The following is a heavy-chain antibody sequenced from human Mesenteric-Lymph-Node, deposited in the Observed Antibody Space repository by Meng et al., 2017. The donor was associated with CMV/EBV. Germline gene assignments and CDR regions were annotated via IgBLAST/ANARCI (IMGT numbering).Heavy chain of an antibody. Sequence: GGSLRLSCSASGFSFHNYWMSWVRQAPGKGLEWVATINQDGSEKYFVDSVKGRFTISRDNAKSSVYLQINSLRVEDTALYYCARDHRTEYYDFWSAYYTRDVGILDYWGQGTLVTVSS. CDR3: ARDHRTEYYDFWSAYYTRDVGILDY. D-gene: IGHD3-3*01. V-gene: IGHV3-7*01. CDR2: INQDGSEK. CDR1: GFSFHNYW. J-gene: IGHJ4*02.